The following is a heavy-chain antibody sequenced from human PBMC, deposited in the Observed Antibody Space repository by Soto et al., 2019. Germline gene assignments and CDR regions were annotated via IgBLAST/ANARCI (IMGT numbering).Heavy chain of an antibody. V-gene: IGHV1-2*02. D-gene: IGHD3-10*01. J-gene: IGHJ4*02. CDR2: INPNSGGT. CDR1: GYTFTGYY. CDR3: ARDSVTMVRGVRERGCLAY. Sequence: QVQLVQSGAEVKKPGASVKVSCKASGYTFTGYYMHWVRQAPGQGLEWMGWINPNSGGTNYAQKFQGGVTMTRDTSISTAYMELSRLRSDDTAVYYCARDSVTMVRGVRERGCLAYWGQGTLVTVSS.